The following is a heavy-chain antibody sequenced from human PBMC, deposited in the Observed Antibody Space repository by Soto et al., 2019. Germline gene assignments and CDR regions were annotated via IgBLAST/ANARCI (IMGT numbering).Heavy chain of an antibody. CDR1: GGTFSSYA. V-gene: IGHV1-69*13. D-gene: IGHD2-2*01. CDR3: ARDHQSIYCSSTSCPNYYYYYMDV. Sequence: SVKVSCKASGGTFSSYAISWVRQAPGQGLEWMGGIIPIFGTANYAQKFQGRVTITADESTSTAYMELSSLRSEDTAVYYCARDHQSIYCSSTSCPNYYYYYMDVWGKGTTVTVSS. J-gene: IGHJ6*03. CDR2: IIPIFGTA.